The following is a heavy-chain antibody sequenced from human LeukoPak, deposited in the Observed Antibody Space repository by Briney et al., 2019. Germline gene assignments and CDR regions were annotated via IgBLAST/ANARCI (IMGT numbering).Heavy chain of an antibody. CDR2: INWNGGST. CDR1: GFTFDDYG. V-gene: IGHV3-20*01. Sequence: GGSLRLSCAASGFTFDDYGMSWVRHAPGKGLEWDSGINWNGGSTGYADSLKGRFTISRDNAKNSLYLQMNSLRAEDTALYHCARAKIAATGGMDVWGQGTPVTVSS. CDR3: ARAKIAATGGMDV. J-gene: IGHJ6*02. D-gene: IGHD6-25*01.